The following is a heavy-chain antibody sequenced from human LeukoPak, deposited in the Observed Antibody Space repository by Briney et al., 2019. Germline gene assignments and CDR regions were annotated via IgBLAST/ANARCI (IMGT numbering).Heavy chain of an antibody. CDR2: FHPPADEA. J-gene: IGHJ4*02. CDR1: GYNFIANS. CDR3: AVGRGFAHGRLEE. D-gene: IGHD5-12*01. V-gene: IGHV1-69-2*01. Sequence: GASVKVSCKTSGYNFIANSIHWVRQAPGNGLEWRGRFHPPADEAKYLARLDGRIAITADTSTDTSYLELKGLTSDDTALYFCAVGRGFAHGRLEEWGQGTLITVSS.